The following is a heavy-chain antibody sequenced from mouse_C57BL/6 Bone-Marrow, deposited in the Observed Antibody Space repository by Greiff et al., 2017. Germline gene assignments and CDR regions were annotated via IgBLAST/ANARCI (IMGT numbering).Heavy chain of an antibody. CDR3: AREGEDYGWVAY. Sequence: QVQLKQPGAELVKPGASVKMSCKASGYTFTSYWITWVKQRPGQGLEWIGDIYPGSGSTNYNEKFKSKATLTVDTSSSTAYMQLSSRTSEDSAVYYCAREGEDYGWVAYWGQGTLVTVSA. CDR2: IYPGSGST. D-gene: IGHD2-4*01. CDR1: GYTFTSYW. V-gene: IGHV1-55*01. J-gene: IGHJ3*01.